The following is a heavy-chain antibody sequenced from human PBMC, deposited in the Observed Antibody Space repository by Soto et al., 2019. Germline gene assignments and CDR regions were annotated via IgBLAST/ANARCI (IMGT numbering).Heavy chain of an antibody. D-gene: IGHD6-13*01. V-gene: IGHV4-39*01. CDR1: GGSISSSSYY. CDR2: IYYSGST. CDR3: ARFGAAAAHDDN. J-gene: IGHJ4*01. Sequence: PSETLSLTCTVSGGSISSSSYYWGWIRQPPGKGLEWIGSIYYSGSTYYNPSLKSRVTISVDTSKNQFSLKLSSVTAADTAVYYCARFGAAAAHDDNWGHGTLVTVSS.